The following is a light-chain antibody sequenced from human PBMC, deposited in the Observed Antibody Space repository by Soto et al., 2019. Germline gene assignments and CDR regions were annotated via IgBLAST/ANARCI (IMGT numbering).Light chain of an antibody. CDR3: HQYGLPPWT. CDR2: DVS. J-gene: IGKJ1*01. CDR1: QTVYKKY. V-gene: IGKV3-20*01. Sequence: EIVVTQSPGTLSLSPGERATLSCRASQTVYKKYLGWYQLKPGQAPRLLIYDVSSRATGVPARFSGSGSGTDYTLTISRLEPEDFAMYYCHQYGLPPWTFGQGTKVEVK.